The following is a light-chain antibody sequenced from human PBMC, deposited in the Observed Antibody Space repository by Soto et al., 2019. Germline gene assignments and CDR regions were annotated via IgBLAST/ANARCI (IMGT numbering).Light chain of an antibody. CDR1: ETIDTY. Sequence: DIQMTQSPSSLSASVGDRVTITGLASETIDTYLNWYQQKPGKAPRLLIYFASSLQSGVPVRFSGSGYGTDSTLTISSLQREDFATYFCQQDYNLPRTLGLGTKVDI. J-gene: IGKJ1*01. V-gene: IGKV1-39*01. CDR2: FAS. CDR3: QQDYNLPRT.